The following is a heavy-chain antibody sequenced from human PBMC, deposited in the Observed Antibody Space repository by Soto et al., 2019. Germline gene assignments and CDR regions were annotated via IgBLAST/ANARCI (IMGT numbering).Heavy chain of an antibody. Sequence: ASVKVSCNVSGYTLTELSMHWVRQAPGKGLEWMGGFDPEDGETIYAQKFQGRVTMTEDTSTDSAYMELSSLRSEDTAGYYSAKGKIAARRSDAFDIWGQGTMVTVSS. CDR2: FDPEDGET. J-gene: IGHJ3*02. V-gene: IGHV1-24*01. D-gene: IGHD6-6*01. CDR3: AKGKIAARRSDAFDI. CDR1: GYTLTELS.